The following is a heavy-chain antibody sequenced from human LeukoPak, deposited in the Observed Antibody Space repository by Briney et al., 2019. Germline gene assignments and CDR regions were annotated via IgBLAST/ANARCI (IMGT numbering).Heavy chain of an antibody. V-gene: IGHV3-21*01. CDR1: GFTFSSYS. Sequence: PGGSLRLSCAASGFTFSSYSMNWVRQAPGKGLEWVSSISSSSSYIYYADSLKGRFTISRDNAKNSLYLQMNSLRAEDTAVYYCARDSTDRSYGYYYMDVWGKGTTVTVSS. D-gene: IGHD4-17*01. CDR2: ISSSSSYI. J-gene: IGHJ6*03. CDR3: ARDSTDRSYGYYYMDV.